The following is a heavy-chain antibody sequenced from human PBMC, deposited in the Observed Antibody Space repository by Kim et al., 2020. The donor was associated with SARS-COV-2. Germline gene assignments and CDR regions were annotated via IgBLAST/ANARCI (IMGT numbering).Heavy chain of an antibody. V-gene: IGHV3-21*01. CDR2: ISSSSSYI. D-gene: IGHD6-19*01. CDR3: ARDSGLEQWLVRGDAFDI. Sequence: GGSLRLSCAASGFTFSSYSMNWVRQAPGKGLEWVSSISSSSSYIYYADSVKGRFTISRDNAKNSLYLQMNSLRAEDTAVYYCARDSGLEQWLVRGDAFDIWGQGTMVTVSS. CDR1: GFTFSSYS. J-gene: IGHJ3*02.